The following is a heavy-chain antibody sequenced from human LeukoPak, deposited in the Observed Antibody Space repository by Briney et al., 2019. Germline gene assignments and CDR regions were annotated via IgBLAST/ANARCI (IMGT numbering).Heavy chain of an antibody. V-gene: IGHV4-59*12. J-gene: IGHJ6*02. CDR3: ARDGWYSSSWYYYGMDV. CDR1: GDSISSYY. D-gene: IGHD6-13*01. CDR2: IYNSGST. Sequence: PSETLSLTCIVSGDSISSYYWSWIRQPPGKGLEWIGYIYNSGSTNYNPSLKSRVTISVDTSKNQFSLKLSSVTAADTAVYYCARDGWYSSSWYYYGMDVWGQGTTVTVSS.